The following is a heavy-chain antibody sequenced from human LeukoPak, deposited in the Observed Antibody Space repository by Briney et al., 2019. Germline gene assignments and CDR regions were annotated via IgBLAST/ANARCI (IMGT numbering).Heavy chain of an antibody. Sequence: ASVKVPCKASGYTFTSYGISWVRQAPGQGLEWMGWISAYNGNTNYAQKFQGRVTMTTDTSTSTAYMELRSLRSDDTAVYYCASELYGSGSHSWGQGTLVTVSS. CDR2: ISAYNGNT. CDR3: ASELYGSGSHS. V-gene: IGHV1-18*01. J-gene: IGHJ4*02. CDR1: GYTFTSYG. D-gene: IGHD3-10*01.